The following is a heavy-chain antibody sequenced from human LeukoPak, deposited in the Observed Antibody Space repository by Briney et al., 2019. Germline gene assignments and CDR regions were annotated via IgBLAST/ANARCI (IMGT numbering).Heavy chain of an antibody. Sequence: SETLSLTCAVSGGSISSGGHSWSWIRQPPGKGLEWIGYIYHSGSTYYNPSLKSRVTISVDRSKNQFSLKLSSVTAADTAVYYCASSDCGGDCYSSYYFDYWGQGTLVTVSS. CDR1: GGSISSGGHS. CDR3: ASSDCGGDCYSSYYFDY. CDR2: IYHSGST. J-gene: IGHJ4*02. V-gene: IGHV4-30-2*01. D-gene: IGHD2-21*02.